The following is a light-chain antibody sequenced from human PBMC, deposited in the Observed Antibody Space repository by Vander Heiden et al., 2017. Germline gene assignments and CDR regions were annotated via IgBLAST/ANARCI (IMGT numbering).Light chain of an antibody. CDR3: QQSYSTPRLYT. CDR2: AAS. V-gene: IGKV1-39*01. Sequence: DLQITQSPPSLSASVGDRVTITCRASQSISSYLNWYQQKPGKAPKLLIYAASSLQSGVPSRFSGSGSGTDFTLTISSLQPEDFATYYCQQSYSTPRLYTFGQGTKLEIK. CDR1: QSISSY. J-gene: IGKJ2*01.